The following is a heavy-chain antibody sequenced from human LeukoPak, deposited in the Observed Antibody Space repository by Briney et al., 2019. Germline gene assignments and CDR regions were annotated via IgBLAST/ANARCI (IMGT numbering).Heavy chain of an antibody. CDR3: ARGLVVPAAENWFDP. V-gene: IGHV4-4*07. CDR1: GGSISSYY. CDR2: IYTSGST. J-gene: IGHJ5*02. D-gene: IGHD2-2*01. Sequence: SETLSLTCTVSGGSISSYYWSWIRQSAGKGLEWIGRIYTSGSTNYNPSLKSRVTMSVDTSKNQFSLKLSSVTAADTAVYYCARGLVVPAAENWFDPWGQGTLVTVSS.